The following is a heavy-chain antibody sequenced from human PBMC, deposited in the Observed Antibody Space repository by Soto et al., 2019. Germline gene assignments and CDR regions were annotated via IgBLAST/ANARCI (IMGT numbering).Heavy chain of an antibody. D-gene: IGHD4-4*01. V-gene: IGHV3-7*01. CDR2: TNEDGSEK. CDR3: SRGGLPYSESAY. J-gene: IGHJ4*02. Sequence: PGGSLRLSCAASGFTFSNYWMSWVRQAPGKGLEWVANTNEDGSEKYCVDSLKGRFTISRDNAKNSLYLQMHSLRAEDTAVYYCSRGGLPYSESAYWGQGTLVTVSS. CDR1: GFTFSNYW.